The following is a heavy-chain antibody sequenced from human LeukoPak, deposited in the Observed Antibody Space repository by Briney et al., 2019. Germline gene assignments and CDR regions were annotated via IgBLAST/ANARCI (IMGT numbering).Heavy chain of an antibody. Sequence: GGSLRLSCAASGFSFSTFAMHWVRQAPGKGLEWVAVSFDGTTKSYADYVRGRFTISRDNSKNTLYLQMNSLRAEDTALYYCAKDYGGGVAVAGHSDYWGQGTQVTVSS. D-gene: IGHD6-19*01. CDR2: SFDGTTK. V-gene: IGHV3-30*18. CDR1: GFSFSTFA. CDR3: AKDYGGGVAVAGHSDY. J-gene: IGHJ4*02.